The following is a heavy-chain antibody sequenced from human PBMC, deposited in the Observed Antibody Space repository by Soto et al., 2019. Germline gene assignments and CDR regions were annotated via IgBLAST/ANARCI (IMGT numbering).Heavy chain of an antibody. V-gene: IGHV1-69*01. CDR1: GGTFSSYA. Sequence: QVPLVQSGAEVKKPGSSVKVSCKASGGTFSSYAISWVRQAPGQGLEWMGGIIPIFGTANYAQKFQGRVTITADESTSTAYMELSSLRSEDTAVYYCAREDIVVVPAARSYYYYYGMDVWGQGTTVTVSS. J-gene: IGHJ6*02. CDR3: AREDIVVVPAARSYYYYYGMDV. CDR2: IIPIFGTA. D-gene: IGHD2-2*01.